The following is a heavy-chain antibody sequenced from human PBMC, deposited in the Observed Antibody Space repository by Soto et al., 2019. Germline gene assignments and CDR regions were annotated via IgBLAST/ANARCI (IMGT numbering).Heavy chain of an antibody. D-gene: IGHD3-10*01. CDR2: IKSKTDGGTT. CDR3: TTGITMVRGPSDYYYYGMDV. CDR1: GFTFSNAW. V-gene: IGHV3-15*07. J-gene: IGHJ6*02. Sequence: GGSLRLSCAASGFTFSNAWMNWVRQAPGKGLEWVGRIKSKTDGGTTDYAAPVKGRFTISRDDSKNTLYLQMNSLKTEDTAVYYCTTGITMVRGPSDYYYYGMDVWGQGTTVTVSS.